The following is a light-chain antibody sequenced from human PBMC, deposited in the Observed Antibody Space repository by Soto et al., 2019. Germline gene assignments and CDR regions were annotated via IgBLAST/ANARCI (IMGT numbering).Light chain of an antibody. CDR2: EVT. CDR1: FSDVGGYDY. V-gene: IGLV2-14*01. J-gene: IGLJ1*01. CDR3: SSHTSGSTRV. Sequence: QSALTQPASVSGSPGQSIAISCTGTFSDVGGYDYVSWYQQHPDKAPKLMTYEVTKRPSGVSNRFSGSKSGNTASLTISGLQPEDEPDYYCSSHTSGSTRVFGSGTKVTVL.